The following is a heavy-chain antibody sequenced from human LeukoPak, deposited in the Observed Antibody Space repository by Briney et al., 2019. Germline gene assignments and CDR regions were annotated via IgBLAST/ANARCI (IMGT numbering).Heavy chain of an antibody. CDR1: GFTFSTYW. J-gene: IGHJ4*02. V-gene: IGHV3-74*01. CDR2: IKSDGSDT. Sequence: PGGSLRLSCAASGFTFSTYWMHWVRHAPGEGLVWASRIKSDGSDTNYADSVKGRFTISRDNAKNTLYLQMNSLRAEDTAVYYCARGFWTGVEYWGQGALVTVAS. D-gene: IGHD3/OR15-3a*01. CDR3: ARGFWTGVEY.